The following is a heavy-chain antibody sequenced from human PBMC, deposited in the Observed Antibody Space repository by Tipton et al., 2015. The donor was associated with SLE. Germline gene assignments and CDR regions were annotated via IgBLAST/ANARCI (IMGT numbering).Heavy chain of an antibody. J-gene: IGHJ1*01. D-gene: IGHD2-2*02. CDR3: TVVVPAAIGHFQH. Sequence: LRLSCTVSGGSISSGGYYWSWIRQHPGKGLEGIGYIYYSGSTYYNPSLKSRVNISVDTSKNQFSLKLSSVTAADTAVYYCTVVVPAAIGHFQHWGQGTLVTVSS. CDR1: GGSISSGGYY. V-gene: IGHV4-31*03. CDR2: IYYSGST.